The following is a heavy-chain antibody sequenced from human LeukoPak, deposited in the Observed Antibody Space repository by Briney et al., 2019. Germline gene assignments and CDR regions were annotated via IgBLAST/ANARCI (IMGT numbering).Heavy chain of an antibody. CDR2: INPTSGAT. CDR3: AGEFRTTTWSFDAFDL. D-gene: IGHD1/OR15-1a*01. V-gene: IGHV1-2*02. CDR1: GYTFTDYY. Sequence: ASVKVSCKASGYTFTDYYMHWVRQATGPGLDWVGWINPTSGATNYAQKFQGRVTMTRDTSNNTSYMELSRLRSDDTAVYYCAGEFRTTTWSFDAFDLWGQGTMVTVSS. J-gene: IGHJ3*01.